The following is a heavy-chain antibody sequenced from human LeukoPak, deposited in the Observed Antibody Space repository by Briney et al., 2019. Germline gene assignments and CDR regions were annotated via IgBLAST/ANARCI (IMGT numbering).Heavy chain of an antibody. D-gene: IGHD1-1*01. V-gene: IGHV4-39*07. CDR2: VNYGGST. CDR3: ARDWNRYAY. CDR1: GGSISSSTSY. Sequence: NSSETLSLTCTVSGGSISSSTSYWSWIRQTPGKGLEWIGSVNYGGSTHYNPSLESRVTISLDTSKSQFSLKLGSVIAADTAVYYCARDWNRYAYWGQGTLVTVSS. J-gene: IGHJ4*02.